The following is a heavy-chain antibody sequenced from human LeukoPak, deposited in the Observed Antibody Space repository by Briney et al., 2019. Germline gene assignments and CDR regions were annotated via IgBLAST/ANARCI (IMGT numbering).Heavy chain of an antibody. D-gene: IGHD4-17*01. J-gene: IGHJ4*02. CDR3: ARVHYGDSVLDY. CDR2: IYSGGST. V-gene: IGHV3-53*01. Sequence: GSLRLSCAASGFTVSSNYMSWVRQAPGKGLEWVSVIYSGGSTYYADSVKGRFTISRDNSKNTLYLQMNSLRAEDTAVYYCARVHYGDSVLDYWGQGTLVTVSS. CDR1: GFTVSSNY.